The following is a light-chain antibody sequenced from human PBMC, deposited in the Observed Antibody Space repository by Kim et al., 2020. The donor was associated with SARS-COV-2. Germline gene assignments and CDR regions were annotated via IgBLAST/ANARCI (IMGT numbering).Light chain of an antibody. V-gene: IGKV3-20*01. CDR3: QQYGSSPRT. CDR2: GAS. Sequence: SPGERATLSCRASQSVSSSYLAWYQQKPGQAPRLLIYGASSRATGIPDRFSGSGSGTDFTLTISRLEPEDFAVYYGQQYGSSPRTFGQGTKVDIK. CDR1: QSVSSSY. J-gene: IGKJ1*01.